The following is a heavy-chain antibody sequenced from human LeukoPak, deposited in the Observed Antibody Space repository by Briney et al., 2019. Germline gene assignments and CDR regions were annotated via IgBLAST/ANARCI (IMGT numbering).Heavy chain of an antibody. CDR2: INHSGST. CDR1: GGSFSGYY. Sequence: PSETLSLTCAVYGGSFSGYYWSWIRQPPGKGLEWIGEINHSGSTNYNPSLKSRVTISVDTSKNQFSLKLSSVTAADTAVYYCAGEYGGNRGDAFDIWGQGTMVTVSS. J-gene: IGHJ3*02. V-gene: IGHV4-34*01. CDR3: AGEYGGNRGDAFDI. D-gene: IGHD4/OR15-4a*01.